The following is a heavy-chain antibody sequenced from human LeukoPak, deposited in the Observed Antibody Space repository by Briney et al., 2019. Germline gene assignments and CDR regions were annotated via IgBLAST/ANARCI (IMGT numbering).Heavy chain of an antibody. Sequence: KAGGSLRLSCAASRFTFSSYTMNWVRQAPGKGLEWVSSISSSGSYIYYADSVKGRFIISRDNAKNSLYLQMNSLRAEDTAVYYCARDPWSGTTHFDYWGQGTLVTVSS. CDR3: ARDPWSGTTHFDY. CDR2: ISSSGSYI. D-gene: IGHD3-3*01. J-gene: IGHJ4*02. V-gene: IGHV3-21*01. CDR1: RFTFSSYT.